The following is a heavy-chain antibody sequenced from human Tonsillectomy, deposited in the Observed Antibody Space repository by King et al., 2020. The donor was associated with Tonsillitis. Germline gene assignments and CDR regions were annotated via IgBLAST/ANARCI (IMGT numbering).Heavy chain of an antibody. D-gene: IGHD3-22*01. CDR1: GFTFSYYS. CDR2: ISSSSTDI. Sequence: VQLVESGGGLVKPGGSLRLSCAASGFTFSYYSMNWVRQAPGKGLEWVSSISSSSTDIYYADSVKGRFTISRDKAKNSLYLQMNSLRAEDTSVYYCAGGDYYDTSGFADYWGQGTLVTVSS. V-gene: IGHV3-21*01. CDR3: AGGDYYDTSGFADY. J-gene: IGHJ4*02.